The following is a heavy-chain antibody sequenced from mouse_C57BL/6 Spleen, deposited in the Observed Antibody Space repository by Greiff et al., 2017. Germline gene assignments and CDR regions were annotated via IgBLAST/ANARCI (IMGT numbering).Heavy chain of an antibody. CDR3: VRGDGNPQYYYAMDY. CDR1: GFSFNTYA. V-gene: IGHV10-1*01. D-gene: IGHD2-1*01. J-gene: IGHJ4*01. CDR2: IRSKSNNYAT. Sequence: EVKLVESGGGLVQPKGSLKLSCAASGFSFNTYAMNWVRQAPGKGLEWVARIRSKSNNYATYYADSVKDRFTISRDDSESMLYLQMNNLKTEDTAMDDCVRGDGNPQYYYAMDYWGQGTSVTVSS.